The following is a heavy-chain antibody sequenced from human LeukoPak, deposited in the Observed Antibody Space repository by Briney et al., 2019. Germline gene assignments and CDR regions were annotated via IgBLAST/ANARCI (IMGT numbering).Heavy chain of an antibody. Sequence: PSGTLSLTCTVSGGSISSSSYYLNWIRQPAGKGLEWIGRIYTSGSTNYNPSLKSRVTISVDTSKNQLSLKLSSVTAADTAVYYCAREVLRSGWYGGAFDYWGQGTLVTVST. J-gene: IGHJ4*02. CDR3: AREVLRSGWYGGAFDY. CDR2: IYTSGST. CDR1: GGSISSSSYY. V-gene: IGHV4-61*02. D-gene: IGHD6-19*01.